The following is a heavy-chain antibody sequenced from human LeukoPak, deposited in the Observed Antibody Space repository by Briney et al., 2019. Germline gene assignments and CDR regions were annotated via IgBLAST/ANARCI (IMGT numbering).Heavy chain of an antibody. CDR3: ARRAGYYPHFDY. Sequence: KPSETLSLTCTVSGGSISSSSYYWGWIRQPPGKGLEWIGSIYYSGSTYYNPSLKSRVTISVDTSKNQFSLKLSSVTAADTAVYYCARRAGYYPHFDYWGQGTLVTVSS. CDR1: GGSISSSSYY. D-gene: IGHD3-22*01. CDR2: IYYSGST. V-gene: IGHV4-39*01. J-gene: IGHJ4*02.